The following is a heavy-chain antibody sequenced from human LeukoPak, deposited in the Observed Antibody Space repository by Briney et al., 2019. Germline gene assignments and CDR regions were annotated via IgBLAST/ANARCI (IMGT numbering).Heavy chain of an antibody. CDR1: GYSIGSGYY. CDR2: IYHSGST. J-gene: IGHJ4*02. V-gene: IGHV4-38-2*01. Sequence: KPSETLSLTCAVSGYSIGSGYYWGWIRQPPGKGLEWIGSIYHSGSTYYNPSLKSRVTISVDTSKNQFSLKLSSVTAADTAVYYCARVADVGGYDYYFDYWGQGTLVSVSS. D-gene: IGHD5-12*01. CDR3: ARVADVGGYDYYFDY.